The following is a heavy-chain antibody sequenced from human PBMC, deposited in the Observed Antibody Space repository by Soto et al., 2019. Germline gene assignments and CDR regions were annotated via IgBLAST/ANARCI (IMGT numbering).Heavy chain of an antibody. CDR2: ISGSGGST. J-gene: IGHJ6*03. CDR1: GITFSSYA. D-gene: IGHD3-10*01. CDR3: ARGSRYYYGSGSPNYYYYYYMDV. Sequence: EVQLLESGGGLVQPGGSLRLSCAASGITFSSYAMSWVRQALGKGLEWVSAISGSGGSTYYADSVKGRFTISRDNSKNTLYLQMNSLRAEDTAIYYCARGSRYYYGSGSPNYYYYYYMDVWGKGTTVTVSS. V-gene: IGHV3-23*01.